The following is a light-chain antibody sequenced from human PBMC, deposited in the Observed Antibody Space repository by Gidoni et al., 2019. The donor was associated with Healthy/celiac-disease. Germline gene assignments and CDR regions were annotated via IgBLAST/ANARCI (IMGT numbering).Light chain of an antibody. Sequence: EIELTQSTASLPLSPGERATLSCRASQSVSSYLAWYQQKPGQAPRLLIYDASNRATGIPARFSGSGSRTDFTLTVSSVGPEDFGVYFCQQRNNWVFTFGPGTKVDIK. J-gene: IGKJ3*01. CDR3: QQRNNWVFT. CDR2: DAS. CDR1: QSVSSY. V-gene: IGKV3-11*01.